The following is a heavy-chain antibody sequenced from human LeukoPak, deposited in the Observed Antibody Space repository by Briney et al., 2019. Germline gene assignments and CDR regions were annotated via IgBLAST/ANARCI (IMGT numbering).Heavy chain of an antibody. Sequence: ASVKVSCKASGYTFTSYGISWVRQAPGQGLEWMGWISAYNGNTNYAQKLQGRVTMTTDTSTSTAYMELRSLRSDGTAVYYCARVEGRQWLVQGAQYFQHWGQGTLVTVSS. D-gene: IGHD6-19*01. CDR1: GYTFTSYG. J-gene: IGHJ1*01. V-gene: IGHV1-18*01. CDR2: ISAYNGNT. CDR3: ARVEGRQWLVQGAQYFQH.